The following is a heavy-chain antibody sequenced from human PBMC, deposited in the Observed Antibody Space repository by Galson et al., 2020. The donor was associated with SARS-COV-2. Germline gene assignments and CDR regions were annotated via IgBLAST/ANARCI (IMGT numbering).Heavy chain of an antibody. D-gene: IGHD3-22*01. CDR2: IYLGGST. J-gene: IGHJ4*02. CDR1: GFSVGDNF. Sequence: GESQKISCAASGFSVGDNFMTWVRQAPGKGLEWVSLIYLGGSTHYADSVKGCFTISRDNSENILYLQMNNLRTEDTAVYYCAKGSGFYYFGGQGTLVTVSS. CDR3: AKGSGFYYF. V-gene: IGHV3-53*01.